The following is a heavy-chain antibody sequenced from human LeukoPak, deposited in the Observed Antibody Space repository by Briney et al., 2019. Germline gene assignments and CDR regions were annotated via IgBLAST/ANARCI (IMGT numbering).Heavy chain of an antibody. CDR2: IYYSGST. D-gene: IGHD4-11*01. CDR1: GESFSGYY. V-gene: IGHV4-34*09. Sequence: SETLSLTCAVYGESFSGYYWSWIRQPPGKGLEWIGYIYYSGSTYYNPSLKSRVTISVDTSKNQFSLKLSSVTAADTAVYYCARDRDYSNRYYYGMDVWGQGTTVTVSS. J-gene: IGHJ6*02. CDR3: ARDRDYSNRYYYGMDV.